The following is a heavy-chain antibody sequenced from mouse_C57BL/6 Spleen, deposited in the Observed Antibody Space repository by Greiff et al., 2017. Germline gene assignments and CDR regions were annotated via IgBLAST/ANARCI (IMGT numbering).Heavy chain of an antibody. V-gene: IGHV1-18*01. CDR3: ARYGLLPFAY. CDR2: INPNNGGT. Sequence: VQLQQSGPELVKPGASVKIPCKASGYTFTDYNMDWVKQSHGKSLEWIGDINPNNGGTIYNQKFKGKATLTVDTSSSTAYMELRSLTSEDTAVYYCARYGLLPFAYWGQGTLVTVSA. J-gene: IGHJ3*01. D-gene: IGHD2-3*01. CDR1: GYTFTDYN.